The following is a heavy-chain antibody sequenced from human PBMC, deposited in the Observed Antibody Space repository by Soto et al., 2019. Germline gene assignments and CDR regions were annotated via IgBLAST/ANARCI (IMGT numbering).Heavy chain of an antibody. CDR3: AGNIAAAGRRYYGMDV. CDR1: GGSISSYY. J-gene: IGHJ6*02. D-gene: IGHD6-13*01. V-gene: IGHV4-4*07. Sequence: QVQLQESGPGLVKPSETLSLTCTVSGGSISSYYLSWIRQPAGKGLEGIGRISTTETTNYNPSLKSRVSMSLDTSKRQVSLKLSSVTAADAAVYYCAGNIAAAGRRYYGMDVWGQGTTVTVSS. CDR2: ISTTETT.